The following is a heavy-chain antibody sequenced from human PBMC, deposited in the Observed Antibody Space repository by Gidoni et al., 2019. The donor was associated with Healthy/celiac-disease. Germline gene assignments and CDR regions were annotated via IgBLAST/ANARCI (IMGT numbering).Heavy chain of an antibody. J-gene: IGHJ1*01. CDR2: INSDGSST. CDR3: ARGGSRGDFQH. D-gene: IGHD6-13*01. CDR1: GFTLSCYG. V-gene: IGHV3-74*01. Sequence: VQLVECGGGFVQPEGSRRLSCVATGFTLSCYGMPWVRQAPGKGLVWVSRINSDGSSTSYADSVKGRFTISRDNAKNTLYPQMNSLRAEDTAVYYCARGGSRGDFQHWGQGTLVTVSS.